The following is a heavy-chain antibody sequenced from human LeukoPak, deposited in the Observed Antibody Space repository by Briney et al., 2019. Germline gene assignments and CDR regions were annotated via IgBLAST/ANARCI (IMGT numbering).Heavy chain of an antibody. CDR1: GYTFTSYY. CDR2: INPSGGST. J-gene: IGHJ6*03. V-gene: IGHV1-46*01. Sequence: ASVKVSCKASGYTFTSYYMHWVRQAPGQGLEWMGIINPSGGSTSYAQKFQGRVTITADESTSTAYMELSSLRSEDTAVYYCARDSTRPSYYYYYYMDVWGKGTTVTVSS. CDR3: ARDSTRPSYYYYYYMDV. D-gene: IGHD1-1*01.